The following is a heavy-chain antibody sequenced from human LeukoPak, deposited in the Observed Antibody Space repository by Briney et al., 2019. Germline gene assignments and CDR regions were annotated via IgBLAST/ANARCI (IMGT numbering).Heavy chain of an antibody. Sequence: GGSLRLSCAASGFTVSSIYMSWVRQAPGKGLEWVSIIYSGGNTYYADSVKGRFTISRDNSKNTLYLHMHSLRVEDTAVYYCARGDDSGYYDYFDYWGQGALVTVSS. CDR2: IYSGGNT. J-gene: IGHJ4*02. CDR1: GFTVSSIY. CDR3: ARGDDSGYYDYFDY. D-gene: IGHD3-22*01. V-gene: IGHV3-53*01.